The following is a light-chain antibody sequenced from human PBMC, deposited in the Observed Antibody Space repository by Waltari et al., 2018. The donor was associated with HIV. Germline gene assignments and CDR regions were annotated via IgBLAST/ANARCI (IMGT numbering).Light chain of an antibody. CDR1: QNINSW. V-gene: IGKV1-5*03. CDR3: QQYNIDFYT. Sequence: IRMTQSPSTLSASVVDRVTITCRASQNINSWLAWYQQRPGKAPRLLIYKASTLEQGVPSRFSGGGSETEFTLTIDSLQPDDFGTYYCQQYNIDFYTFGQGTKV. CDR2: KAS. J-gene: IGKJ3*01.